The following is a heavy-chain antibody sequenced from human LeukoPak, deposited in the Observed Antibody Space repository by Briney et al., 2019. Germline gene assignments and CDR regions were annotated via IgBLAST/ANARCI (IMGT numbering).Heavy chain of an antibody. J-gene: IGHJ3*01. V-gene: IGHV3-21*04. CDR1: GFSFNSYT. CDR3: ANPN. D-gene: IGHD2-8*01. Sequence: GGSLRLSCAASGFSFNSYTMSWVRQAPGKGLEWVSSITNRGSHLYYADSVKGRFTVSRDNSKNTLYLQMNSLRAEDTAVYYCANPNWGQGTMVTVSS. CDR2: ITNRGSHL.